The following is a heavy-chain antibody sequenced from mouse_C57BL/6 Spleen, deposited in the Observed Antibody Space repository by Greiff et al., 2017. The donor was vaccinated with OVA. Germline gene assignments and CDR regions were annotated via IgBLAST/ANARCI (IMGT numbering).Heavy chain of an antibody. CDR1: GYTFTSYW. Sequence: QVQLQQPGAELVKPGASVKLSCKASGYTFTSYWMHWVKQRPGQGLEWIGMIHPNSGSTNYNEKFKSKATLTVDKSSSTAYMQLSSLTSEDSAVYYCARYSGLYYAMDYWGLGTSVTVSS. CDR3: ARYSGLYYAMDY. CDR2: IHPNSGST. D-gene: IGHD3-1*01. J-gene: IGHJ4*01. V-gene: IGHV1-64*01.